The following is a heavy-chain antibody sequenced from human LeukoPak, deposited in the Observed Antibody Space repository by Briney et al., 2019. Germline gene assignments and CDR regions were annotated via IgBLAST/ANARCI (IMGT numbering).Heavy chain of an antibody. CDR2: ISTYDHDT. CDR3: VRDYFCSGGTCDDCFDP. D-gene: IGHD2-15*01. CDR1: GYTFTNYG. V-gene: IGHV1-18*01. Sequence: ASVKVSCKASGYTFTNYGISWVRPAPGQGLEWMAWISTYDHDTNYAQKFRGRVTMTTDTSTSTAYMGLRSLGSDDTAVYYCVRDYFCSGGTCDDCFDPWGQGTLVTVSS. J-gene: IGHJ5*02.